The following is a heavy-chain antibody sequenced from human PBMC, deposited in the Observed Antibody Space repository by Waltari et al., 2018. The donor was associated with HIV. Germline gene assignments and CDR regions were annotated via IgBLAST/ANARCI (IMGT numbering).Heavy chain of an antibody. CDR1: GFTFSSYA. CDR2: ISGSGGST. D-gene: IGHD3-22*01. V-gene: IGHV3-23*01. Sequence: EVQLLESGGGLVQPGGSLRLSCAASGFTFSSYAMSWVRQAPGKGLEWGTAISGSGGSTYYADSVKGRFTISRDNSKNTLYLQMNSLRAEDTAVYYCAKSPKAPITMIVVVGGDAFDIWGQGTMVTVSS. J-gene: IGHJ3*02. CDR3: AKSPKAPITMIVVVGGDAFDI.